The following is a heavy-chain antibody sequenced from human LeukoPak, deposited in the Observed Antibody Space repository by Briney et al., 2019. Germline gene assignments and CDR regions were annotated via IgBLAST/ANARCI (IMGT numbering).Heavy chain of an antibody. Sequence: GGSLRLSCAASGFTFDDYGMSWVRQVPGKGLEWVSGINWNGGSTAYADSVKGRFTISRDNAKNSLYLQMNSLRAEDTAVYYCARALNYGSSPGHGDYWGQETLVTVSS. V-gene: IGHV3-20*04. CDR3: ARALNYGSSPGHGDY. D-gene: IGHD6-6*01. CDR1: GFTFDDYG. CDR2: INWNGGST. J-gene: IGHJ4*02.